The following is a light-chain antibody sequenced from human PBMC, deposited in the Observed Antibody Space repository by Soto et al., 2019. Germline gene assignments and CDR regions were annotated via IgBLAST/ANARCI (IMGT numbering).Light chain of an antibody. CDR3: QQYNSYSCT. CDR1: QSVSSL. V-gene: IGKV3-11*01. J-gene: IGKJ2*02. CDR2: DAS. Sequence: EIVLTQSPATLSLSPGERATLSCRASQSVSSLLAWYQQKSGQPPRLLISDASNRATGVPARFSGSGSGTDFTLIISSLEPEDFAVYYCQQYNSYSCTFGQGTKLEIK.